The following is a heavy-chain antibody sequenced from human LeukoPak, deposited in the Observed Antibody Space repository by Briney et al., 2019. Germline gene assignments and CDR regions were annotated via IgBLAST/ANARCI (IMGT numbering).Heavy chain of an antibody. CDR1: GYTFTGYY. CDR2: INPNSGGT. Sequence: ASVKVSCKASGYTFTGYYMHWVRQAPGQGLEWMGWINPNSGGTNYAQKFQGRVTMTRDTSISTACMELSRLRSDDTAVYYCARDHAVVVPAANPDAFDIWGQGTMVTVSS. D-gene: IGHD2-2*01. V-gene: IGHV1-2*02. CDR3: ARDHAVVVPAANPDAFDI. J-gene: IGHJ3*02.